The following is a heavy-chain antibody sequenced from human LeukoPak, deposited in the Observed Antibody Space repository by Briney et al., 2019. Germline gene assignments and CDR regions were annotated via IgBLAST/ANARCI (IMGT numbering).Heavy chain of an antibody. CDR3: TTGFSSGRFDY. J-gene: IGHJ4*02. CDR1: GFTFSNAW. CDR2: IKSKTDGGTT. Sequence: GGSLRLSCAASGFTFSNAWMSWGRQAPGKGLEWVGRIKSKTDGGTTDYAAPVKGRFTISRDDSKNTLYLQMNSLKTEDTAVYYCTTGFSSGRFDYWGQGTLVTVSS. V-gene: IGHV3-15*01. D-gene: IGHD6-25*01.